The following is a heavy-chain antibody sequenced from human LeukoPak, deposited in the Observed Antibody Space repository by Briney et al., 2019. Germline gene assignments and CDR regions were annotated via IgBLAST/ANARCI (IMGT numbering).Heavy chain of an antibody. CDR2: ISFDGSNK. V-gene: IGHV3-30*18. D-gene: IGHD6-6*01. Sequence: GRSLRLSCAASGFTFRTSAMHWVRQAPGKGLEWVAVISFDGSNKYYADSVKGRFTISRDNSKNTLYLQMNSLRAEDTAVYYCAKEQSSSGFFDYWGQGTLVTVSS. CDR1: GFTFRTSA. CDR3: AKEQSSSGFFDY. J-gene: IGHJ4*02.